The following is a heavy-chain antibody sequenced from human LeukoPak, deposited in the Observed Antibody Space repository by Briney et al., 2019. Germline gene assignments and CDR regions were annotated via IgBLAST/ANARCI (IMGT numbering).Heavy chain of an antibody. J-gene: IGHJ4*02. CDR3: ARMGDGYNSFDY. Sequence: SEALSLTCTVSGGSISSHYWSWIRQPPGKGLEWIGYIYYSGSTNYNPSLKSRVTISVDTSKNQFSLKLSSVTAADTAVYYCARMGDGYNSFDYWGQRTLVTVSS. D-gene: IGHD5-24*01. V-gene: IGHV4-59*11. CDR1: GGSISSHY. CDR2: IYYSGST.